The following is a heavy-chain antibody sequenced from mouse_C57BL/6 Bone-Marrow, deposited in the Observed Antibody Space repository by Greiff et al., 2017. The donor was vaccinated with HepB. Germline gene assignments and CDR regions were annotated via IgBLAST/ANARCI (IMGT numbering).Heavy chain of an antibody. V-gene: IGHV3-6*01. CDR2: ISYDGSN. J-gene: IGHJ4*01. D-gene: IGHD4-1*01. Sequence: EVQLQESGPGLVKPSQSLSLTCSVTGYSITSGYYWNWIRQFPGNKLEWMGYISYDGSNNYNPSLKNRISITRDTSKNQFFLKLNSVTTEDTATYYCARVTGTFAMDYWGQGTSVTVSS. CDR3: ARVTGTFAMDY. CDR1: GYSITSGYY.